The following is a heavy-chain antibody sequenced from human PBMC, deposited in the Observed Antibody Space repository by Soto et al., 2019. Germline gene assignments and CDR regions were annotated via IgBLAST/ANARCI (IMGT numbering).Heavy chain of an antibody. CDR1: GFTVSSNY. CDR3: ASLGTAMVTSAFDI. V-gene: IGHV3-66*01. J-gene: IGHJ3*02. D-gene: IGHD5-18*01. Sequence: GGSLRLSCAASGFTVSSNYMSWVRQAPGKGLEWVSVIYSGGSTYYADSVKGRFTISRDNSKNTLYLQMNSLRAEDTAVYYCASLGTAMVTSAFDIWGQGTMVTVSS. CDR2: IYSGGST.